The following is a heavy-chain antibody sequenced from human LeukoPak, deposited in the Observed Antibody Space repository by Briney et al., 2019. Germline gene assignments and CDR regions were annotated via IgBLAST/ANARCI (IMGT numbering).Heavy chain of an antibody. CDR1: GFTFSDYS. D-gene: IGHD4-17*01. Sequence: GGSLRLSCAASGFTFSDYSLNWVRQAPGKGLEWVSSIGGSSSHIYYADSLRGRFTISRDNAKNSLFLQMNSPRAEDTAVYYCAREGDYGDFEYYFDCWGQGTLVTVSS. V-gene: IGHV3-21*06. CDR3: AREGDYGDFEYYFDC. CDR2: IGGSSSHI. J-gene: IGHJ4*02.